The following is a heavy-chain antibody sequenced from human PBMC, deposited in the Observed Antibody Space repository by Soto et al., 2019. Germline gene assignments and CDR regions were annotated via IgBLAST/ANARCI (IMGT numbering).Heavy chain of an antibody. D-gene: IGHD3-10*01. CDR1: CFTFTTYW. CDR2: IRQDGGAQ. V-gene: IGHV3-7*03. J-gene: IGHJ5*02. CDR3: VRGGHGSGSYLGSS. Sequence: LRLSCVASCFTFTTYWISWVRQAPGKGLEWVANIRQDGGAQYYVDSVKGRFTISRDNAKNSVYLQMDSLRVEDTAVYYCVRGGHGSGSYLGSSWGQGMLVTVSS.